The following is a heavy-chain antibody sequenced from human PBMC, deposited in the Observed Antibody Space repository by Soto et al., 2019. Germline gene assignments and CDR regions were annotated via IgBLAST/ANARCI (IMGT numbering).Heavy chain of an antibody. Sequence: ASVKVSCKASGDTFTSYDINWVRQATGQGLEWMGWMNPNSGNTGYAQKFQGRVTMTRNTSISTAYMELSSLRSEDTAVYYCARARKQWLVYFDAFDIWGQGTMVTVSS. D-gene: IGHD6-19*01. CDR3: ARARKQWLVYFDAFDI. J-gene: IGHJ3*02. CDR2: MNPNSGNT. CDR1: GDTFTSYD. V-gene: IGHV1-8*01.